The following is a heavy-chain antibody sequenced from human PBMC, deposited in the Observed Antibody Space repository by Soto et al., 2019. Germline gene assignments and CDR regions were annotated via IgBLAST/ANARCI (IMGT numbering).Heavy chain of an antibody. V-gene: IGHV3-74*01. J-gene: IGHJ5*02. CDR1: GFIFSSRW. CDR3: ARDHAYCPGGCFTNLFDP. Sequence: EVQLVESGGGLVQPGGSLRLSCAASGFIFSSRWMHWVRQAPGKGLMWVSRINMDGSTTNYADSVKGRFTISRDNATNSLYLQMNSLRAEDTAVYYCARDHAYCPGGCFTNLFDPWGQGALVTVSS. CDR2: INMDGSTT. D-gene: IGHD2-21*02.